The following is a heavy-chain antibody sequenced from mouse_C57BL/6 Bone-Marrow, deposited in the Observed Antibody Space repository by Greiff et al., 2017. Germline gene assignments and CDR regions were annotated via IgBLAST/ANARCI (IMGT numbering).Heavy chain of an antibody. CDR2: ISYDGSN. V-gene: IGHV3-6*01. Sequence: EVKLMESGPGLVKPSQSLSLTCSVTGYSITSGYYWNWIRQFPGNKLEWMGYISYDGSNNYNPSLKNRISITRDTSKNQFFLKLNSVTTEDTATYYCARDGNYYSYWGQGTTLTVSS. J-gene: IGHJ2*01. CDR1: GYSITSGYY. CDR3: ARDGNYYSY. D-gene: IGHD1-1*01.